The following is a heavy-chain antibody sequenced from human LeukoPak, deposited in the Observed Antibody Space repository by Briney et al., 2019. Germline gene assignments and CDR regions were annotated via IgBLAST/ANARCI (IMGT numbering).Heavy chain of an antibody. Sequence: ASVKVSCRASGYTFTSYGISWVRQAPGQGLEWMGWISAYNGNTNYAQKLQGRVTMTTDTSTSTAYMELRSLRSDDTAVYYCARDSPRTVTSYYYGMDVWGQGTTVTVSS. D-gene: IGHD4-17*01. V-gene: IGHV1-18*01. CDR3: ARDSPRTVTSYYYGMDV. CDR2: ISAYNGNT. J-gene: IGHJ6*02. CDR1: GYTFTSYG.